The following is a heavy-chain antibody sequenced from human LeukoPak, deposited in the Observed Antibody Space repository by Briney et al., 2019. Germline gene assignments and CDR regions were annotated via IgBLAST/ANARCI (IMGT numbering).Heavy chain of an antibody. J-gene: IGHJ4*02. CDR1: GFTFSSYE. CDR3: ARGPYGDYAYYSDY. D-gene: IGHD4-17*01. CDR2: ISSSGSTI. Sequence: GGSLRLSCAASGFTFSSYEMNWVRQAPGKGLEWVSYISSSGSTIYYADSVKGRFTISRDNAKNSLYLQMNSLRAEDTAVYYCARGPYGDYAYYSDYWGQGTLVTVSS. V-gene: IGHV3-48*03.